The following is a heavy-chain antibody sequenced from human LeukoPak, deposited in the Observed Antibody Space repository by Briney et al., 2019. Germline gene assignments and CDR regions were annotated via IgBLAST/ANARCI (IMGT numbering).Heavy chain of an antibody. V-gene: IGHV1-69*05. CDR1: GGTFSSYA. CDR3: ARVINYYDSSGYFREPYRPSRIDY. D-gene: IGHD3-22*01. J-gene: IGHJ4*02. Sequence: GASVKVSCKASGGTFSSYAISWVRQAPGQGLDWMGGIIPIFGTPTYTQKLQGRVTMTTDTSTSTAYMELRSLRSDDTAVYYCARVINYYDSSGYFREPYRPSRIDYWGQGTLVTVSS. CDR2: IIPIFGTP.